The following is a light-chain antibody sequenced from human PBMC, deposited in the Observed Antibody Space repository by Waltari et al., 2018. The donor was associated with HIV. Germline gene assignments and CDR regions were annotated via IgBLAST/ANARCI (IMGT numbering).Light chain of an antibody. CDR1: QSISSF. J-gene: IGKJ4*01. V-gene: IGKV1-39*01. CDR2: AAS. CDR3: EQRFSTPLT. Sequence: DIQMTQSPSSLSASVGDRVTITCRASQSISSFFNWYQQKPGKAPNLLIYAASSLQSGVPSRFSGSGSATDFTLTISSLQPEDFATYYCEQRFSTPLTFGGGTKVQIK.